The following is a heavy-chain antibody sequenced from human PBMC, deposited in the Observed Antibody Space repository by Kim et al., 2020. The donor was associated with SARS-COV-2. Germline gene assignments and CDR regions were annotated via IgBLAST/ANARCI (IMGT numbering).Heavy chain of an antibody. CDR2: IYYSGST. J-gene: IGHJ4*02. CDR1: GGSISIYC. Sequence: SETLSLTCTVAGGSISIYCWTWISHPVGKVMARTGCIYYSGSTNANPSLKSRVTMSVDTSKNQFSLKLSSVTAADTAVYYCARGFDYWGQGTLVTVSS. CDR3: ARGFDY. V-gene: IGHV4-59*08.